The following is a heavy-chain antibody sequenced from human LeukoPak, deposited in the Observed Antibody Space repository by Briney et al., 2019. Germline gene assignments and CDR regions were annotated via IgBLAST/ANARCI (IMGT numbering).Heavy chain of an antibody. D-gene: IGHD2-2*03. Sequence: GESLKISCKGSGYSFTSYWIGWVRQMPGKGLEWMGIIYPGDSDTRYSPSFQGQVTISADKSISTAYLQWSSLKASDTAMYYCARSLLDIVVVPAAAYNWFDPSGQGTLVTVSS. CDR1: GYSFTSYW. V-gene: IGHV5-51*01. CDR3: ARSLLDIVVVPAAAYNWFDP. J-gene: IGHJ5*02. CDR2: IYPGDSDT.